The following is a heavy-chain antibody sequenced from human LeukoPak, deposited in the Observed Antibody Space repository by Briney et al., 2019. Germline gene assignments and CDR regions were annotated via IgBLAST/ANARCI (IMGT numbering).Heavy chain of an antibody. CDR1: GFNFSTYG. CDR2: IWYDGSNK. V-gene: IGHV3-33*03. CDR3: VGSFSSSENWFDP. D-gene: IGHD6-6*01. J-gene: IGHJ5*02. Sequence: GGSLRLSCAASGFNFSTYGMHWVRQAPGKGLEWVALIWYDGSNKNYADSVKGRFTISRDNSKNTLYLQMNSLRADDTALYYCVGSFSSSENWFDPWGQGTLVTVSS.